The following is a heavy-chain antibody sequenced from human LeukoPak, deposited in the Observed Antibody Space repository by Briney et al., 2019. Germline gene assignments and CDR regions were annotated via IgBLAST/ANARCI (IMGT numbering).Heavy chain of an antibody. J-gene: IGHJ4*02. CDR2: INPSGGST. CDR3: ARGPVYYYGSGSYPDY. D-gene: IGHD3-10*01. Sequence: ASVKVSCKASGYTFTCYYMHWVRQAPGQGLEWMGIINPSGGSTSYAQKFQGRVTMTRDMSTSTVYMELSSLRSEDTAVYYCARGPVYYYGSGSYPDYWGQGTLVTVSS. V-gene: IGHV1-46*01. CDR1: GYTFTCYY.